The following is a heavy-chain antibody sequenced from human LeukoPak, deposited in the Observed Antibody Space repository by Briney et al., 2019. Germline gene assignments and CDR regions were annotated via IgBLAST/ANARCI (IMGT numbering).Heavy chain of an antibody. J-gene: IGHJ5*02. CDR2: LRYDGSIE. D-gene: IGHD3-16*02. CDR1: GFTFSSHG. V-gene: IGHV3-30*02. CDR3: ASLTAFGGVIENWLDP. Sequence: PGGSLRLSCAASGFTFSSHGMHWVRQAPGKGLEWVAFLRYDGSIEYYADSVEGRFTISRDNAENTLYLQMNSLRVEDTAVYYCASLTAFGGVIENWLDPWGQGTLVTVSS.